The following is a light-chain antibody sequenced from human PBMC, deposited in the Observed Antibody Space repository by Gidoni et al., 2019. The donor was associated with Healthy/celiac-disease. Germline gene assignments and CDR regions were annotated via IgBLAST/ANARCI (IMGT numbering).Light chain of an antibody. CDR2: DAS. CDR3: QQYNSYQIT. J-gene: IGKJ5*01. V-gene: IGKV1-5*01. CDR1: QSISSW. Sequence: DIQMTQSPSTLSASVGDRVTITCRASQSISSWLAWYQQKPGKAPNLLIYDASSLESGAPSRFSGSGSGTEFTLTIISLQSDDFANYYCQQYNSYQITFGQGTRLEIK.